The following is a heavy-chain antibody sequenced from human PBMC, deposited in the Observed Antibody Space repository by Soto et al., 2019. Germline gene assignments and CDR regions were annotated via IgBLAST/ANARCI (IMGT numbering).Heavy chain of an antibody. J-gene: IGHJ6*02. D-gene: IGHD6-13*01. Sequence: GGSLRLSCAASGFTFSSYGMHWVRQAPGKGLEWVAVISYDGSNKYYADSVKGRFTISRDNSKNTLYLQMNSLRAEDTAVYYCAKAAGTHYHYYGMDVWGQGTTVTVSS. CDR1: GFTFSSYG. CDR2: ISYDGSNK. CDR3: AKAAGTHYHYYGMDV. V-gene: IGHV3-30*18.